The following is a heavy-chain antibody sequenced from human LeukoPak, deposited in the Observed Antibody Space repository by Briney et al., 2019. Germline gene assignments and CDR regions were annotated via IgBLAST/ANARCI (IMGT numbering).Heavy chain of an antibody. D-gene: IGHD7-27*01. J-gene: IGHJ3*02. CDR3: ARDRAGDSFDI. V-gene: IGHV4-61*02. Sequence: SQTLSLTCTVSGDSISSGNYYWTWIRQPAGKGLEWIGRIYTSGNTNYNPSLKSQVTIPMDTSKNQFSLNLNSVTAADTAVYYCARDRAGDSFDIWGQGTMVTLSS. CDR2: IYTSGNT. CDR1: GDSISSGNYY.